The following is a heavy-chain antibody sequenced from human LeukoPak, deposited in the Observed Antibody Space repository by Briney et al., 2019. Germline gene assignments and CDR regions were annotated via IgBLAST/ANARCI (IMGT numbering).Heavy chain of an antibody. CDR2: INPDSGDI. J-gene: IGHJ3*02. D-gene: IGHD1-7*01. V-gene: IGHV1-2*06. Sequence: GASVKVSCKASGYTFTGYYIHWVRQAPGQGLEWMGRINPDSGDINYAQKFRGRVTMTRDTSISTAYMELTRLRSDDTAVYYCARWPGDDWNYLPRAFDIWGQGTMVTVSS. CDR3: ARWPGDDWNYLPRAFDI. CDR1: GYTFTGYY.